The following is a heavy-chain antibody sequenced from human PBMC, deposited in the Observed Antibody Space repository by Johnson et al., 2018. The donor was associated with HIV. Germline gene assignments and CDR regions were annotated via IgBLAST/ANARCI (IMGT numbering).Heavy chain of an antibody. CDR1: GFTFSSYA. CDR3: AKAQASGYYCDAFDI. J-gene: IGHJ3*02. D-gene: IGHD3-22*01. CDR2: IKHDGSEK. V-gene: IGHV3-7*03. Sequence: VLLVESGGGVVQPGRSLRLSCAASGFTFSSYAMHWVRQAPGKGLEWVANIKHDGSEKYYVDSVKGLFTISRDNAKNSLYLQMNSLRAEDTAVYYCAKAQASGYYCDAFDIWGQGTMVTVSS.